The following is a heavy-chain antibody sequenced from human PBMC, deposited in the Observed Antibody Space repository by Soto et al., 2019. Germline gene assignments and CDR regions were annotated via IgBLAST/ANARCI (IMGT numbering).Heavy chain of an antibody. CDR3: ARDRWPYSSSWSPFDP. CDR1: GFTFSSYA. J-gene: IGHJ5*02. Sequence: GGSLRLSCAASGFTFSSYAMHWVRQAPGKGLEWVAVISYDGSNKYYADSVKGRFTISRDNSKNTLYLQMNGLRAEDTAVYYCARDRWPYSSSWSPFDPWGQGTLVTVSS. D-gene: IGHD6-13*01. V-gene: IGHV3-30-3*01. CDR2: ISYDGSNK.